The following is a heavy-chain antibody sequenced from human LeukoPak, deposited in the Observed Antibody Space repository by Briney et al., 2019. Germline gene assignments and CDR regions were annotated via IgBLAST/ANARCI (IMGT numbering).Heavy chain of an antibody. CDR3: ARDVEARISAAGTFDY. J-gene: IGHJ4*02. V-gene: IGHV3-53*01. CDR2: IYSGGST. D-gene: IGHD2-15*01. Sequence: GGSLRLSGAASGFTASSNYMSWVRQAPGKGLEWVSVIYSGGSTYYADSVKGRFTISRDNSKNTLWLKMNSLRADDTAIYYCARDVEARISAAGTFDYWGQGSLVTVSS. CDR1: GFTASSNY.